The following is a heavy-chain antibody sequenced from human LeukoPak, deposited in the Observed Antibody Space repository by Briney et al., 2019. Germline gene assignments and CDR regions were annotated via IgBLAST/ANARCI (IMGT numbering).Heavy chain of an antibody. CDR1: GGSFSGYY. CDR2: INHSGST. Sequence: PSETLSLTCAVYGGSFSGYYWSWIRQPPVKGLEWIGEINHSGSTNYNPSLKSRVTISVDTSKNQFSLKLSSVTAADTAVYYCARVQRTEDTYCTNGVCYTRWFDPWGQGTLVTVSS. J-gene: IGHJ5*02. D-gene: IGHD2-8*01. CDR3: ARVQRTEDTYCTNGVCYTRWFDP. V-gene: IGHV4-34*01.